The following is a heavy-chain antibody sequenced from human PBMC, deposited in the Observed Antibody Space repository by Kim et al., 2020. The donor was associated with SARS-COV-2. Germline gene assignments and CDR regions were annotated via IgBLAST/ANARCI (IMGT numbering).Heavy chain of an antibody. Sequence: GGSLRLSCAASGFTFSNAWISWVRQAPGKGLEWVGRIKSKTDGGTTDYAAPVKGRFTISRDDSKNTLYLQMNSLKTEDTAVYYCTTANFVVVVAATRRWGYWGQGTLVTVSS. CDR3: TTANFVVVVAATRRWGY. V-gene: IGHV3-15*01. CDR1: GFTFSNAW. J-gene: IGHJ4*02. D-gene: IGHD2-15*01. CDR2: IKSKTDGGTT.